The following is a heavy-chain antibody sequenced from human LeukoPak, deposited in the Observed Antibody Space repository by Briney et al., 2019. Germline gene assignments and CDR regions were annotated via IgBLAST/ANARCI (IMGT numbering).Heavy chain of an antibody. CDR3: AKYGNSGWVIDN. V-gene: IGHV4-59*08. CDR2: IYYTGGT. Sequence: SETLSLTCTVSGGSIGSNYWTWIRQPPGKGLEYIGYIYYTGGTNYNPSLKGRVTMSVDTSKNQFSLKLSSVTAADTAVYFCAKYGNSGWVIDNWGQGTLVTVSS. J-gene: IGHJ4*02. CDR1: GGSIGSNY. D-gene: IGHD6-19*01.